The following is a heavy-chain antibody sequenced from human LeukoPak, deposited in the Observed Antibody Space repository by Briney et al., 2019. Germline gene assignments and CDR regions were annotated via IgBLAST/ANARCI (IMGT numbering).Heavy chain of an antibody. CDR2: MYYDGST. Sequence: PSETLSLTCTVSGGSIYSTTFYWGWIRQPPGKGLEWIGSMYYDGSTYHNPSLKSRVTISVDTSNNQFSLKLTSVTAADTAVYFCARRSDSGSDDGEDYFDYWGQGTLVTVSS. CDR1: GGSIYSTTFY. V-gene: IGHV4-39*01. CDR3: ARRSDSGSDDGEDYFDY. D-gene: IGHD1-26*01. J-gene: IGHJ4*02.